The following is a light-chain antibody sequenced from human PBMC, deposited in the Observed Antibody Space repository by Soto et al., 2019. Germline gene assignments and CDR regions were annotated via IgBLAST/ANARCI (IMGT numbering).Light chain of an antibody. CDR2: AAS. Sequence: DIQMTQSPSSLSASIGDRVTITCRTSQNIERYLNWYQHKPGKAPQLLMFAASNLESGVPSRFSGSGSGTGFTLTISSLQPEDFATYYCEQTHNTVHSFGQGTKVDIK. CDR1: QNIERY. V-gene: IGKV1-39*01. J-gene: IGKJ2*01. CDR3: EQTHNTVHS.